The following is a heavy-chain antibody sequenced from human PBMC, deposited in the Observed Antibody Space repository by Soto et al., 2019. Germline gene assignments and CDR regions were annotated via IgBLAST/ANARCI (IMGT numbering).Heavy chain of an antibody. CDR2: IYYSGST. V-gene: IGHV4-59*08. CDR3: ARLSPGVGTVTTRRWFDP. Sequence: QVQLQESGPGLVKPSETLSLTCTVSGGSISSYYWSWIRQPPGKGLEWIGYIYYSGSTNYNPSLKCRVTISVDTSKNQFSLKLSSVTAADTAVYYCARLSPGVGTVTTRRWFDPWGQGTLVTVSS. CDR1: GGSISSYY. D-gene: IGHD4-17*01. J-gene: IGHJ5*02.